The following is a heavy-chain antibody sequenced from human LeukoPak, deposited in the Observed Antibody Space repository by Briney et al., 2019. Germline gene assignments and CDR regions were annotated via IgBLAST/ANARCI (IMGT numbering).Heavy chain of an antibody. CDR2: IGGDGAAT. CDR1: GFTFGNFA. Sequence: GGSLRLSCAASGFTFGNFAMNWVRQAPGKGLEWSSGIGGDGAATYHVDSVKGRFTISRDNLRNTIYLQMNSLRVDDTAVYYCAKDVRGFRRPADSWGQGTLVTVSS. V-gene: IGHV3-23*01. D-gene: IGHD5-12*01. J-gene: IGHJ4*02. CDR3: AKDVRGFRRPADS.